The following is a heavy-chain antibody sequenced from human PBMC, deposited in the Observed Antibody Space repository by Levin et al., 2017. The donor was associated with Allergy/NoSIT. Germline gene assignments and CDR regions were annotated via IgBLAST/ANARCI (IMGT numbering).Heavy chain of an antibody. CDR3: ARAQNWFDP. V-gene: IGHV4-59*01. CDR2: IYYSGST. Sequence: SQTLSLTCTVSGGSISSYYWSWIRQPPGKGLEWIGYIYYSGSTNYNPSLKSRVTISVDTSKNQFSLKLSSVTAADTAVYYCARAQNWFDPWGQGTLVTVSS. J-gene: IGHJ5*02. CDR1: GGSISSYY.